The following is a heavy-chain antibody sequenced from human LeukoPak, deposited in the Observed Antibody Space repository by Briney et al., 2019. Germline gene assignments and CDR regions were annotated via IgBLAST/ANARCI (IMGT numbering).Heavy chain of an antibody. CDR3: AKGWEFRVVIPAAVS. CDR2: ISGSGEST. CDR1: GFIFSSYA. Sequence: QAGGSLRLSCEGSGFIFSSYAMTWVRQAPGKGLQWVSSISGSGESTYYADSMKGRFTISRDNSKNTLSLQMNSLRAEDTAVYFCAKGWEFRVVIPAAVSWGQGTLVTVSS. D-gene: IGHD3-3*01. V-gene: IGHV3-23*01. J-gene: IGHJ5*02.